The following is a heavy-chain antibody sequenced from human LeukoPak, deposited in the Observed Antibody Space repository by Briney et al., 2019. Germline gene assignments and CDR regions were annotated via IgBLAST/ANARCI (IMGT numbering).Heavy chain of an antibody. CDR3: ARQQVVPAATPEGYFDY. CDR1: GGSFTGYY. Sequence: SETLSLTCAVYGGSFTGYYWSWIRQPPGEGLEWIGEIHPNGRTNYNPSLKSRVTISVDTSKNQFSLKLSSVTAADTAVYYCARQQVVPAATPEGYFDYWGQGTLVTVSS. V-gene: IGHV4-34*01. CDR2: IHPNGRT. J-gene: IGHJ4*02. D-gene: IGHD2-2*01.